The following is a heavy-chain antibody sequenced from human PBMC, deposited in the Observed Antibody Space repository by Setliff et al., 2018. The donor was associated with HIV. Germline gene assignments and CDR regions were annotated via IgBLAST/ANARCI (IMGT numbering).Heavy chain of an antibody. CDR1: GASFSGYY. J-gene: IGHJ6*03. Sequence: SETLSLTCGVYGASFSGYYWSWIRQPPGKGLEWIGEINHRGSTNYNPSLKSRVTISVDTSKNQFSLKLSPVTAADTAVYYCARAFLLVPAARDYYYYMDVWGKGTTVTVSS. CDR2: INHRGST. D-gene: IGHD2-2*01. CDR3: ARAFLLVPAARDYYYYMDV. V-gene: IGHV4-34*01.